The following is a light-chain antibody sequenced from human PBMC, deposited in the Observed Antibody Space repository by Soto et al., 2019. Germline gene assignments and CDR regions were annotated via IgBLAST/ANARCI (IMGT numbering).Light chain of an antibody. Sequence: DIQMTQFPSIISSSRGDRVPITCRASHSITNYLDCYQHRPRKPPKLLIYKASTLETGVPTRFSGSRSGTDFTLTLSSLQRDYFATYNCHQHSGYSPYTFGQRTSLEIK. V-gene: IGKV1-5*03. CDR3: HQHSGYSPYT. J-gene: IGKJ2*01. CDR1: HSITNY. CDR2: KAS.